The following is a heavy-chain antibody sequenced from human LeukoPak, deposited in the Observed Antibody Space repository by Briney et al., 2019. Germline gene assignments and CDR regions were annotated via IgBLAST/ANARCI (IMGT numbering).Heavy chain of an antibody. Sequence: GGSLRLSCAASGFTFSNAWMSWVRQAPGKGLDWVGRIRSKTDGGTTDHAASVKGRFTISRDDSNNMLYLQMNSLKTEDTAVYYCSTWTDLYDYWGQGTLVTVYS. V-gene: IGHV3-15*01. CDR1: GFTFSNAW. D-gene: IGHD3/OR15-3a*01. J-gene: IGHJ4*02. CDR2: IRSKTDGGTT. CDR3: STWTDLYDY.